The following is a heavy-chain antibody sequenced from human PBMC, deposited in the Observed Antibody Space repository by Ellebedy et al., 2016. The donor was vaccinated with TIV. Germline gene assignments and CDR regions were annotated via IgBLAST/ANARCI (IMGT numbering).Heavy chain of an antibody. D-gene: IGHD6-19*01. CDR3: AEGRSGWYYFDY. J-gene: IGHJ4*02. CDR2: INQSGST. Sequence: SETLSLTCAVYGGSFSGYYWSWVRQPPGEGLEWIGEINQSGSTNYNPSLKSRVTISVDTSKNQFSLKLSSVTAADTAVYYCAEGRSGWYYFDYWGQGTLVTVFS. V-gene: IGHV4-34*01. CDR1: GGSFSGYY.